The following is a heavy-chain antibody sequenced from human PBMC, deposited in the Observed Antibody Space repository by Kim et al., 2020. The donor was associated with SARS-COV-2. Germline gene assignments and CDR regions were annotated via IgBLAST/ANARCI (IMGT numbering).Heavy chain of an antibody. V-gene: IGHV5-10-1*01. J-gene: IGHJ4*02. Sequence: PPFQGNVTITADKSISTAYLQWSSLKASDTAMYYCARHYYGSGSPLVDYWGQGTLVTVSS. CDR3: ARHYYGSGSPLVDY. D-gene: IGHD3-10*01.